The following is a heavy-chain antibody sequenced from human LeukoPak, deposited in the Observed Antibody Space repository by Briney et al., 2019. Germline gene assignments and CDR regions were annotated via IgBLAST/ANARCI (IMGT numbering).Heavy chain of an antibody. CDR1: GYTFTGYY. CDR3: ARGGITMVRGVSDD. V-gene: IGHV1-2*02. CDR2: INPKSGGS. Sequence: SVKESCKATGYTFTGYYMHWVRQAAGQGGEGMGWINPKSGGSNYVWRFHGRVTMTRDRSISTAYVELSRLRSGGRAVCFCARGGITMVRGVSDDWGQGALVTVSS. J-gene: IGHJ4*02. D-gene: IGHD3-10*01.